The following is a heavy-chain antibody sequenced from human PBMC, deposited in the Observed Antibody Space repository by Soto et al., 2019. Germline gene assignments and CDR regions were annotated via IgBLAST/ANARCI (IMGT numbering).Heavy chain of an antibody. J-gene: IGHJ4*02. Sequence: GGSLRLSCAGSGFTFDDYAMHWVRQAPGKGLEWVSGISWNSGSIDYADSVKGRFTISRDNAKNSLYLQLNSLRAEDTAFYYCAKASEAVAGIFDSWGQGTLVTVSS. CDR1: GFTFDDYA. CDR3: AKASEAVAGIFDS. V-gene: IGHV3-9*01. D-gene: IGHD6-19*01. CDR2: ISWNSGSI.